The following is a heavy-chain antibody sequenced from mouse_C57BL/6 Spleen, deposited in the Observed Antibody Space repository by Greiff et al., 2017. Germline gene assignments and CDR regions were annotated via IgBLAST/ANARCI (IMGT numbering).Heavy chain of an antibody. D-gene: IGHD2-5*01. CDR1: GYTFTDYN. J-gene: IGHJ3*01. CDR2: INPNNGGT. Sequence: EVQLQESGPELVKPGASVKIPCKASGYTFTDYNMDWVKQSHGKSLEWIGDINPNNGGTIYNQNFKGQATLTVDKSTSSAYMELRSLTSEDTAVYYCATYYSNCAWCAYWGQGTLVTVSA. CDR3: ATYYSNCAWCAY. V-gene: IGHV1-18*01.